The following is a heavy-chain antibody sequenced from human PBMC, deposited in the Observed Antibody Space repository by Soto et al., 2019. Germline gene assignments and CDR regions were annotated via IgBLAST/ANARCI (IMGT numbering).Heavy chain of an antibody. CDR3: ARDGHCTNGVCPFDY. D-gene: IGHD2-8*01. Sequence: GGSLRLSCAASGFTFSSYEMNWVRQAPGKGLEWVSYISSSGSTIYYADSVKGRFTISRDNAKNSLYLQMNSLRAEDTAVYYCARDGHCTNGVCPFDYWGQGTLVTVSS. J-gene: IGHJ4*02. V-gene: IGHV3-48*03. CDR2: ISSSGSTI. CDR1: GFTFSSYE.